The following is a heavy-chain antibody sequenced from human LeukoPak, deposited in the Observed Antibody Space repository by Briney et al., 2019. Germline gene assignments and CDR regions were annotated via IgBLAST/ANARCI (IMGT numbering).Heavy chain of an antibody. D-gene: IGHD2-21*02. J-gene: IGHJ4*02. V-gene: IGHV3-23*01. CDR1: GFTFSSYA. CDR2: ISGSGGST. CDR3: AKDRGGYCGGDCSFDY. Sequence: PGGSLRLSCAASGFTFSSYAMRWVRQAPGKGLEWVSAISGSGGSTYYADSVKGRFTISRDNSKNTLYLQMNSLRAEDTAVYYCAKDRGGYCGGDCSFDYWGQGTLVTVSS.